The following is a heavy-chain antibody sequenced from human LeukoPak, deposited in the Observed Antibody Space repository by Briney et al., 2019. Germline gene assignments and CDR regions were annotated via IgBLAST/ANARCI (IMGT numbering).Heavy chain of an antibody. CDR2: IYHSGST. D-gene: IGHD2-21*02. CDR3: ARRSVVTAINFDTFDI. Sequence: SETLSLTCAVSGDSISSSHWWNWVRQTPGKGLEWIGEIYHSGSTNYNLSLKSRVTISIDKAKNHFSLKLSSVTAADTALYYCARRSVVTAINFDTFDIWGQGTMVTVSS. CDR1: GDSISSSHW. J-gene: IGHJ3*02. V-gene: IGHV4-4*02.